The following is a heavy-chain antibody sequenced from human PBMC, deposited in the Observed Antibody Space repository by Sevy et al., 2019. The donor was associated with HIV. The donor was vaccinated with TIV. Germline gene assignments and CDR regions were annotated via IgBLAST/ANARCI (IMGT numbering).Heavy chain of an antibody. Sequence: GGSLRLSCAASGFTFSSYAMHWVRQAPGKGLEWVAVISYDGSNKYYADSVKGRFTISRDNSKNTLYLQMNSLGAEDTAVYYCARVGNNYYDSSGFAFDILGQGTMVTVSS. CDR3: ARVGNNYYDSSGFAFDI. V-gene: IGHV3-30-3*01. CDR2: ISYDGSNK. J-gene: IGHJ3*02. CDR1: GFTFSSYA. D-gene: IGHD3-22*01.